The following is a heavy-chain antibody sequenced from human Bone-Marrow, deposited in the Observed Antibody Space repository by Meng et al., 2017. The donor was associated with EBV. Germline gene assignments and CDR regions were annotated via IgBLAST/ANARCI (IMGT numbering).Heavy chain of an antibody. CDR2: ISSSSSYI. CDR1: GGSFSAYY. J-gene: IGHJ4*02. D-gene: IGHD4-17*01. CDR3: ARSVTKEGYYFDY. Sequence: VHLQQWGAGLLKPSETLPGTCAVYGGSFSAYYWSWIRQPPGKGLEWVSSISSSSSYIYYTDSVKGRFTISRDNAKNSLYLQMNSLRAEDTAVYYCARSVTKEGYYFDYWGQGTLGTVSP. V-gene: IGHV3-21*01.